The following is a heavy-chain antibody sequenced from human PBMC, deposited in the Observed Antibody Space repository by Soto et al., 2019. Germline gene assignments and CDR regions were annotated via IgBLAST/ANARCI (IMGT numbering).Heavy chain of an antibody. J-gene: IGHJ6*02. Sequence: SETLSLTCTVSGGSISSFYWSWIRQPPGKGLEWIGYIYYSGSTNYNPSLKSRVTISVDTSKNQFSLKLSSVTAADTAVYYCARGDPLLWFGEKVYYGMDVWGQGTTVTVSS. V-gene: IGHV4-59*01. CDR3: ARGDPLLWFGEKVYYGMDV. CDR1: GGSISSFY. CDR2: IYYSGST. D-gene: IGHD3-10*01.